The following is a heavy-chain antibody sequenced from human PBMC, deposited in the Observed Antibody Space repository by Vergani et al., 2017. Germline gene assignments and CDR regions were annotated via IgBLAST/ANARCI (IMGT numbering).Heavy chain of an antibody. CDR1: GGSISSSSYY. CDR2: IYYSGST. V-gene: IGHV4-39*01. CDR3: ARRVITGTTCFDY. D-gene: IGHD1-7*01. Sequence: QLQLQESGPGLVKPSETLSLTCTVSGGSISSSSYYWGWIRQPPGKGLEWIGSIYYSGSTYYTPSLKSRVTISVDTAKNQFSLKLSSVTAADTAVYYCARRVITGTTCFDYWGQGTLVTVSS. J-gene: IGHJ4*02.